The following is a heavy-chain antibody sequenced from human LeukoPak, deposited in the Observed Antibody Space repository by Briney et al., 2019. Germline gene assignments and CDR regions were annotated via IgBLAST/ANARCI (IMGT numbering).Heavy chain of an antibody. CDR1: GFTLSSYW. D-gene: IGHD3-3*01. J-gene: IGHJ4*02. V-gene: IGHV3-7*01. CDR2: IKQDGSEK. CDR3: AREYYDFWSGSADY. Sequence: GVSLRLSCAASGFTLSSYWMSWVRQAPGKGLEWVANIKQDGSEKYYVDSVKGRFTISRDNAKNSLYLQMNSLRAEDTAVYYCAREYYDFWSGSADYWGQGTLVTVSS.